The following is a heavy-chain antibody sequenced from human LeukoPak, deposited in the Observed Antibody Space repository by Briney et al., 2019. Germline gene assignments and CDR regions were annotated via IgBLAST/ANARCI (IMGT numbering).Heavy chain of an antibody. J-gene: IGHJ4*02. CDR3: AREQIDTISWPFGIDY. Sequence: GGSLRLSCAASGFSFSSHSMNWVRPAPGKGLGWISSIDGTSNYIYYADSVKGRFAISRDNAKNSLYLQMNSLRAEDTAVYYCAREQIDTISWPFGIDYWGQGTLVTVSS. D-gene: IGHD6-13*01. CDR1: GFSFSSHS. V-gene: IGHV3-21*01. CDR2: IDGTSNYI.